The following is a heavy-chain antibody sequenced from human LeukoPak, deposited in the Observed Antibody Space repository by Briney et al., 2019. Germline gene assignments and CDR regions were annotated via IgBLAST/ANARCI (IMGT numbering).Heavy chain of an antibody. CDR2: IIPLFGTV. V-gene: IGHV1-69*05. D-gene: IGHD2-2*01. CDR1: GGTFSIHA. CDR3: ARGRHARSEIVVVPTANPAGYYYMVV. Sequence: EASVKVSCKASGGTFSIHAISWVRQAPEQGLEWMGGIIPLFGTVNYAHNFQGRVTITTDESTSTAYMGLSSLRSEDTAVYYCARGRHARSEIVVVPTANPAGYYYMVVWGKGTTVTVSS. J-gene: IGHJ6*04.